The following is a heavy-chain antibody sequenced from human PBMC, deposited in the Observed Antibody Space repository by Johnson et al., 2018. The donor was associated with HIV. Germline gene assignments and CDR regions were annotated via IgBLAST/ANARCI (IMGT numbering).Heavy chain of an antibody. CDR2: IYSGGST. J-gene: IGHJ3*02. Sequence: QVQLVESGGGVVQPGRSLRLSCAASGFTFSSYGVHWVRQAPGKGLEWVSVIYSGGSTYYADSVKGRFTISRYNSKTTLYLQMNSQRAGDTAVYYCARRADAFDIWGQGTMVSVSS. V-gene: IGHV3-NL1*01. CDR3: ARRADAFDI. CDR1: GFTFSSYG.